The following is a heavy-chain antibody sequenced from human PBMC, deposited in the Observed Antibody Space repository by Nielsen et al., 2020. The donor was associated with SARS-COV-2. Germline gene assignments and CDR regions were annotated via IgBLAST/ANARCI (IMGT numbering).Heavy chain of an antibody. V-gene: IGHV3-15*01. J-gene: IGHJ4*02. CDR1: GFTFSNAW. CDR3: TTSPGITMIVVVITLNDY. D-gene: IGHD3-22*01. Sequence: GESLKISCAASGFTFSNAWMSWVRQAPGKGLEWVGRIKSKTDGGTTDYAAPVKGRFTISRDDSKNTLYLQMNSLKTEDTAVYYCTTSPGITMIVVVITLNDYWGQGTLVTVSS. CDR2: IKSKTDGGTT.